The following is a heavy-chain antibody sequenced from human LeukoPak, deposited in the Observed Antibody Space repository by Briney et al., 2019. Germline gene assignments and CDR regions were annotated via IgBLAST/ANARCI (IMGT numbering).Heavy chain of an antibody. CDR1: GGSFSGYY. CDR2: INHSGST. Sequence: SETLSLTCAVYGGSFSGYYWSWIRQPPGKGLEWIGEINHSGSTNYNPSLKSRVTISVDTSKNQFSLKLSSVTAADTAVYYCARAARPTSDTSGSYWYYFDCWGQGILVTVSS. D-gene: IGHD3-22*01. V-gene: IGHV4-34*01. CDR3: ARAARPTSDTSGSYWYYFDC. J-gene: IGHJ4*02.